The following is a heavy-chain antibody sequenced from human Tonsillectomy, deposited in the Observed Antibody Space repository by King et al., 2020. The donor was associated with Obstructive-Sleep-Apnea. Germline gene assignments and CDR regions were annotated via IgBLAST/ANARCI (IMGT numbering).Heavy chain of an antibody. V-gene: IGHV3-48*04. CDR2: IRSSSSTI. D-gene: IGHD6-13*01. J-gene: IGHJ3*02. Sequence: VQLVESGGGLVQPGGSLRLSCAASGFTFSGYNMNWVRQVPGKGLEWVAYIRSSSSTIYYADSVKGRFTISRENAKNSLYLQMNSLRAEDTAVYYCARDLVPDAFDIWGQGTMVTVSS. CDR3: ARDLVPDAFDI. CDR1: GFTFSGYN.